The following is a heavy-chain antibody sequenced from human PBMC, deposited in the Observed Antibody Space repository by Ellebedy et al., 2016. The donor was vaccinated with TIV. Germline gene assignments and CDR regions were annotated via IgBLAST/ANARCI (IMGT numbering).Heavy chain of an antibody. Sequence: GGSLRLXXAASGFTFSTYAMGWVRQAPGKGLEWVSYISVSGGTIYYADSVKGRFTISRDNAKNSLYLQMNSLTAEDTAVYYCARDQRGAVAGVGLDYWGRGTLVTVSS. CDR1: GFTFSTYA. J-gene: IGHJ4*02. V-gene: IGHV3-48*03. D-gene: IGHD6-19*01. CDR2: ISVSGGTI. CDR3: ARDQRGAVAGVGLDY.